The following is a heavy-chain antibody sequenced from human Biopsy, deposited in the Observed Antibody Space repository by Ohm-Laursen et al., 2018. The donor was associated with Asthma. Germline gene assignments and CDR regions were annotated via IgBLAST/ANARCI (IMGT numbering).Heavy chain of an antibody. CDR3: ARGDSSNWSHYYFDY. CDR2: IYSGGTS. D-gene: IGHD3-22*01. J-gene: IGHJ4*02. V-gene: IGHV3-53*01. Sequence: SLRLSCSASGFAVSRDDMFWVRQAPGKGLEWVSVIYSGGTSHTADSVRGRFTISRDYSKNTLYPQMHSLRAEDTAVYYCARGDSSNWSHYYFDYWGQGTLVTVSS. CDR1: GFAVSRDD.